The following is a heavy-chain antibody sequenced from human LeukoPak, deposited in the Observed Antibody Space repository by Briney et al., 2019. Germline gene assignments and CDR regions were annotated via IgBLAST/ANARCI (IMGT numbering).Heavy chain of an antibody. V-gene: IGHV3-43*02. J-gene: IGHJ6*03. D-gene: IGHD6-19*01. CDR1: GFTFDDYA. CDR3: AKDKGSGWNYYYYYMDV. Sequence: GGSLRLSCAASGFTFDDYATHWVRQAPGKGLEWVSLISGDGGSTYYADSVKGRFTISRDNSKNSLYLQMNSLRTEDTALYYCAKDKGSGWNYYYYYMDVWGKGTTVTVSS. CDR2: ISGDGGST.